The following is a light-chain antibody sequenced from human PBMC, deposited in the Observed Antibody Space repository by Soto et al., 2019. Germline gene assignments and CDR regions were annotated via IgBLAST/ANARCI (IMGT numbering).Light chain of an antibody. V-gene: IGLV3-25*03. CDR3: QSTDSSGFYVV. CDR1: SLPKQY. J-gene: IGLJ2*01. CDR2: KDN. Sequence: SYELTQPPSVSVTPGQTATITCSADSLPKQYVYWYQQKPGQAPILIIYKDNGRPSGIPERFSGSNSGTIVTLTISGVLAEDEADYYCQSTDSSGFYVVFGGGTKLTVL.